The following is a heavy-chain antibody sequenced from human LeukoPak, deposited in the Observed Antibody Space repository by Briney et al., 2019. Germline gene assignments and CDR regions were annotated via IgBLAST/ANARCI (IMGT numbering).Heavy chain of an antibody. CDR2: INPNSGGT. Sequence: ASVKVSCKASGYTFTGYYMHWVRQAPGQGLEWMGWINPNSGGTNYAQKFQGRVTMTRDTSISTAYMELSRLRSDDTAVYYCARGDISIFGVVQPFDYWGQGALVTVSS. J-gene: IGHJ4*02. CDR3: ARGDISIFGVVQPFDY. CDR1: GYTFTGYY. D-gene: IGHD3-3*01. V-gene: IGHV1-2*02.